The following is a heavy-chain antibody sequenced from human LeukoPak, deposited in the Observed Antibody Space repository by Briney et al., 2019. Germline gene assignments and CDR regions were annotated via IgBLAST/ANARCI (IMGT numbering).Heavy chain of an antibody. Sequence: SETLSFTCTVSGGSISSYYWSWIRQPPGKGLEWIGYIYYSGSTNYNPSLKSRVTISVDTSKNQFSLKLSSVTAADTAVYYCAREGSNWDPFDYWGQGTLVTVSS. CDR2: IYYSGST. J-gene: IGHJ4*02. CDR3: AREGSNWDPFDY. CDR1: GGSISSYY. D-gene: IGHD6-13*01. V-gene: IGHV4-59*01.